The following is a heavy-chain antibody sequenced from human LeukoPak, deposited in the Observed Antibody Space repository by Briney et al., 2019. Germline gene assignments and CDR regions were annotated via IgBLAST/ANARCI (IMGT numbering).Heavy chain of an antibody. CDR3: AKNGGDYGGNGGIDY. J-gene: IGHJ4*02. Sequence: GGSLRLSCAASGFTFSSSAMSWVRQAPGKGLEWVSAISGSGGSTYYADSVKGRFTISRDNSKNTLYLQMNSLRAEDTAVYYCAKNGGDYGGNGGIDYWGQGTLVTVSS. CDR1: GFTFSSSA. V-gene: IGHV3-23*01. CDR2: ISGSGGST. D-gene: IGHD4-23*01.